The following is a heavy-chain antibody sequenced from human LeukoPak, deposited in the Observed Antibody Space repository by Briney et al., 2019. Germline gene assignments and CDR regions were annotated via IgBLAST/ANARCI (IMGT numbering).Heavy chain of an antibody. V-gene: IGHV3-21*01. CDR2: ISSSSSSYI. J-gene: IGHJ4*02. Sequence: GGSLRLSCAASGFTFSSYSMNWVRQAPGKGLEWVSSISSSSSSYIYYADSVKGRFTIPRDNAKNSLYLKMNSLRAEDTAVYYCARVGRITIFGVVIPNDYWSQGTLVTVSS. CDR1: GFTFSSYS. D-gene: IGHD3-3*01. CDR3: ARVGRITIFGVVIPNDY.